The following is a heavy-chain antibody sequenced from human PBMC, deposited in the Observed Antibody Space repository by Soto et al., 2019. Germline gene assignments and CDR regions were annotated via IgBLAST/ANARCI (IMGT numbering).Heavy chain of an antibody. CDR2: IYYDGST. Sequence: PSETLSLTCTVSGDSVSGGSYYWSWIRQPPGKGLEWIGYIYYDGSTNYNPSLKSRVTISIDTSKRQFSLKLSSVTAADTAVYYCARWHTSGWQLKYLYYAMDVWGQGTTVTVSS. CDR1: GDSVSGGSYY. D-gene: IGHD6-19*01. CDR3: ARWHTSGWQLKYLYYAMDV. V-gene: IGHV4-61*01. J-gene: IGHJ6*02.